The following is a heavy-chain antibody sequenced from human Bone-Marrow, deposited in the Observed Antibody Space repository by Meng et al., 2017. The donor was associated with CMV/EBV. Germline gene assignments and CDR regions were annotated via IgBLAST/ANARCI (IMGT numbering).Heavy chain of an antibody. J-gene: IGHJ5*02. D-gene: IGHD2-2*01. CDR3: ARFPTYCSSTSCYSWFDP. V-gene: IGHV4-39*07. CDR2: IYYSGST. CDR1: GGSISSSSYY. Sequence: ESLKISCTVSGGSISSSSYYWGWIRQPPGKGLEWIGSIYYSGSTYYNPSLKSRVTISVDTSKNQFSLKLSSVTAADTAVYYCARFPTYCSSTSCYSWFDPWGQGTLVTVSS.